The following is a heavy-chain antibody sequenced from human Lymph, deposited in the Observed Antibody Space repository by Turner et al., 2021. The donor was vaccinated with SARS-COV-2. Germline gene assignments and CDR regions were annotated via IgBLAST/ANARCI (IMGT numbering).Heavy chain of an antibody. CDR2: ISYDGSNK. V-gene: IGHV3-30-3*01. J-gene: IGHJ4*02. D-gene: IGHD3-10*01. Sequence: QVQLVASGGGLVQPGRPLRLSCAASGFTFNNYPMHWVRQAPGKGLEWVAVISYDGSNKYYADSVKGRFTISRDNSKNTLYLQMNSLRAEDTAVYYCARDSSGSGTLDYWGQGTLVTVSS. CDR1: GFTFNNYP. CDR3: ARDSSGSGTLDY.